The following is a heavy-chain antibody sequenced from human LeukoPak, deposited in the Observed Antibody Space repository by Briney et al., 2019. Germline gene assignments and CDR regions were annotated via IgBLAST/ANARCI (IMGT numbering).Heavy chain of an antibody. CDR2: INSDGSST. CDR3: ARDGTSWSAFDI. J-gene: IGHJ3*02. Sequence: GGSLRLSCAASGFTFSSYWMHWVRQAPGKGLVWVSRINSDGSSTSYADSVKGRFTISRDNAKNTLYLQMNSLRAEDTAVYSCARDGTSWSAFDIWGQGTMVIVSS. V-gene: IGHV3-74*01. CDR1: GFTFSSYW. D-gene: IGHD6-13*01.